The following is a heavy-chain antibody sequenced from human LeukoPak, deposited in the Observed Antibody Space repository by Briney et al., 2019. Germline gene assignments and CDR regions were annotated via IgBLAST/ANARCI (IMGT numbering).Heavy chain of an antibody. CDR2: IYYSGST. J-gene: IGHJ6*03. Sequence: PSETLSLTCGVYGGSFSDDYWSWIRQPPGKGLEWIGYIYYSGSTNYNPSLKSRVTISVDTSKNQFYLKLSSVTAADTAVYYCARESLYYYMDVWGKGTTVTVSS. CDR3: ARESLYYYMDV. CDR1: GGSFSDDY. V-gene: IGHV4-59*01.